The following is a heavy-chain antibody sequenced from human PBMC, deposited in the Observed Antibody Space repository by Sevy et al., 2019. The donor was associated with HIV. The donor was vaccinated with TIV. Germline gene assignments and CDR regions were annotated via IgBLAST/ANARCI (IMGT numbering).Heavy chain of an antibody. D-gene: IGHD2-2*01. J-gene: IGHJ5*02. CDR3: ARDDTKSTSSSVWFDP. CDR2: ISYTGNT. CDR1: GGSISSGNYY. Sequence: SETLSLTCTVSGGSISSGNYYWHWIRQPPGKGLEWIGYISYTGNTYYNPSLKSPVTISVDTSNNQFSLRLTTVTAADTAVIYSARDDTKSTSSSVWFDPWGQGTLVTVSS. V-gene: IGHV4-30-4*01.